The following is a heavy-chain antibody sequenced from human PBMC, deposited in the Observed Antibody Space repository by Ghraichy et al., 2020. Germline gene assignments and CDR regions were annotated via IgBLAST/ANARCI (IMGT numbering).Heavy chain of an antibody. J-gene: IGHJ4*02. V-gene: IGHV3-49*03. CDR2: IRSKARGGTT. CDR1: GFTFGDNA. D-gene: IGHD4-23*01. Sequence: GESLNISCTASGFTFGDNAMSWFRQAPGKGLEWVGFIRSKARGGTTEYAASVKGRFSISRDDSKSIAYLQMNSLKTDDTAVYYCSILGGGNSFPYFWGQGTLVTVSS. CDR3: SILGGGNSFPYF.